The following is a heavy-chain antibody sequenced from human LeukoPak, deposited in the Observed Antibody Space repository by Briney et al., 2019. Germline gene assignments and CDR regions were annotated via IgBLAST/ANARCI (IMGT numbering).Heavy chain of an antibody. CDR3: ARDKVGATRDYYYYYMDV. V-gene: IGHV4-4*07. Sequence: PSETLSLTCNVSGGSISSYYWSWIRQPAGKGLEWIGRIYTRGSTNYNPSLKSRVTMSVDTSKNQFSLKLSSVTAADTAVYYCARDKVGATRDYYYYYMDVWGKGTTVTVSS. D-gene: IGHD1-26*01. CDR2: IYTRGST. CDR1: GGSISSYY. J-gene: IGHJ6*03.